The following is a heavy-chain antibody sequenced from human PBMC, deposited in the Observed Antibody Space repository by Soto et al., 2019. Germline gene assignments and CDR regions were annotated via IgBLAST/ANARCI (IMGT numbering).Heavy chain of an antibody. J-gene: IGHJ5*02. CDR2: IYYSGST. CDR1: GGSISSGGFY. D-gene: IGHD6-13*01. V-gene: IGHV4-31*03. CDR3: ARSRDWFDP. Sequence: QVHLQESGPGLVKPSQTLSLTCTVSGGSISSGGFYWSWIRQHPGKGLEWIGYIYYSGSTYYNPSLHSRISISLDTSKSQFSLKLSSVTAADTAVYYCARSRDWFDPWGPGTQVIVSS.